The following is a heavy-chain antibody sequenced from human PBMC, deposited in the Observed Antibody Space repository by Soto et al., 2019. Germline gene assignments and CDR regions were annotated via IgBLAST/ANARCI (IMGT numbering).Heavy chain of an antibody. Sequence: GGSLRLSCAASGFTFSSYSMNWVRQAPGKGLEWVSSISSSSSYIYYADSVKGRFTISRDNAKNSLYLQMNSLRAEDTAVYYCARDLGYSYGLVFFDYWGQGTLVTV. CDR1: GFTFSSYS. V-gene: IGHV3-21*01. CDR2: ISSSSSYI. D-gene: IGHD5-18*01. CDR3: ARDLGYSYGLVFFDY. J-gene: IGHJ4*02.